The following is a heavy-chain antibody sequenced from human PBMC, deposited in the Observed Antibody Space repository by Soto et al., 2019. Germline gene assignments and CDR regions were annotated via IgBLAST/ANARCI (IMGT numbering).Heavy chain of an antibody. V-gene: IGHV3-33*01. CDR1: GFTFSNYG. D-gene: IGHD2-21*01. CDR3: ARDWGGPTRTRWVAPDY. CDR2: IWYDGSSK. J-gene: IGHJ4*02. Sequence: QEQLVESGGGVVQPGRALRLSCVASGFTFSNYGWHWVRQAPGKGLEWVAVIWYDGSSKYYADSVKGRFTISRDNSKNTLYLQMNSLRAEDTAVYYCARDWGGPTRTRWVAPDYWGQGTLVNVSS.